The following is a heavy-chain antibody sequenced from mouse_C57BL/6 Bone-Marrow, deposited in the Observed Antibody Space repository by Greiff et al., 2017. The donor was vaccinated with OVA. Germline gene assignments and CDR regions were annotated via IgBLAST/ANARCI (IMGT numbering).Heavy chain of an antibody. V-gene: IGHV5-4*01. Sequence: EVQGVESGGGLVKPGGSLKLSCAASGFTFSSYAMSWVRQTPEKRLEWVATISDGGSYTYYPDNVKGRFTISRDTAKNNLYLQMSHLKSEDTAMYYCARDRYGSSHWYFDVWGTGTTVTVSS. CDR2: ISDGGSYT. J-gene: IGHJ1*03. CDR1: GFTFSSYA. CDR3: ARDRYGSSHWYFDV. D-gene: IGHD1-1*01.